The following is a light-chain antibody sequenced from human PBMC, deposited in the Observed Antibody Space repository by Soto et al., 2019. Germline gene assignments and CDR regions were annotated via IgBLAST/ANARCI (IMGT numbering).Light chain of an antibody. CDR2: EVV. CDR3: KSYAGSNTYV. CDR1: KNDIGVYDF. Sequence: QSALTQPPSASGSPGQSVTISCTGTKNDIGVYDFVSGYQHHPGKAPRLIIYEVVQRPSGVPDRFSGSKSGNTASLTVSGFQDADEDDYFCKSYAGSNTYVFGSGTQLTVL. V-gene: IGLV2-8*01. J-gene: IGLJ1*01.